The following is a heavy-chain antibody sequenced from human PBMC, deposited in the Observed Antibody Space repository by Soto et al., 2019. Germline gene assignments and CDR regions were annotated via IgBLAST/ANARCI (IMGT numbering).Heavy chain of an antibody. Sequence: GGSLRLSCAASGFTFSDYYMSWIRQAPGKGLEWVSYISSSGSTIYYADSVKGRSTISRDNAKNSLYLQMNSLRAEDTAVYYCARTRGGWYRVAFDIWGQGTMVTVSS. D-gene: IGHD6-19*01. J-gene: IGHJ3*02. V-gene: IGHV3-11*01. CDR3: ARTRGGWYRVAFDI. CDR1: GFTFSDYY. CDR2: ISSSGSTI.